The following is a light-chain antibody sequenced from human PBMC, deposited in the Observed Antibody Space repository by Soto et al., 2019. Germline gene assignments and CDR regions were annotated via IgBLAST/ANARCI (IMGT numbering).Light chain of an antibody. Sequence: QSALTQPPSASGSPGQSVAISCTGTSSDVGGYNYVSWYQQHPGKAPKLMIYEVNKRPSGVPDRFSGSKSGNTASLTVAGLQAEDEADYYCSSYAGSINVFGTATKVTVL. J-gene: IGLJ1*01. CDR1: SSDVGGYNY. CDR2: EVN. CDR3: SSYAGSINV. V-gene: IGLV2-8*01.